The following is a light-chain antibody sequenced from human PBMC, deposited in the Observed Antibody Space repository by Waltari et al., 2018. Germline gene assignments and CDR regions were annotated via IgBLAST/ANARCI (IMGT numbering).Light chain of an antibody. Sequence: SSALTQPLSVSVALGQTATITCGGNNIGSKNVHRYQQKAGQAPVLVIYRDGNRPSGIPERFSGSNSGNTATLTISRAQAGDEADYYCQVWDSSTAQVLFCGGTKLTVL. J-gene: IGLJ2*01. CDR1: NIGSKN. CDR2: RDG. CDR3: QVWDSSTAQVL. V-gene: IGLV3-9*01.